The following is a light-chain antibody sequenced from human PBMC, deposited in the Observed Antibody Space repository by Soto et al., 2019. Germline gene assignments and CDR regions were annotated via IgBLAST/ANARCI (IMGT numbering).Light chain of an antibody. CDR1: QSVSVN. Sequence: EIVMTQSPGTLSVSPGERATLSCRASQSVSVNLAWYQQKPGQAPRLLIYGVSTRATGIPARFSGSESGTEFTLTISSLQSEDFAVYYCQQYGSSPWTFGQGTKVEIK. CDR2: GVS. CDR3: QQYGSSPWT. J-gene: IGKJ1*01. V-gene: IGKV3-15*01.